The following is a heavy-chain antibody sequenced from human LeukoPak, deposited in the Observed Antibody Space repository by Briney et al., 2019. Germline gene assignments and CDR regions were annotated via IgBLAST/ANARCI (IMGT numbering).Heavy chain of an antibody. D-gene: IGHD3-22*01. Sequence: SGPTLVKPTQTLTPTGTFSGFSLSTTGVAVGWIRQPPGKALEWLALIYWDDDKRYSPSLKSRLTITKDTSKNQVVLTMTNMDPVDTATYYCAPLKGDIVVDSHWGQGTLVTVSS. CDR2: IYWDDDK. CDR1: GFSLSTTGVA. CDR3: APLKGDIVVDSH. V-gene: IGHV2-5*02. J-gene: IGHJ4*02.